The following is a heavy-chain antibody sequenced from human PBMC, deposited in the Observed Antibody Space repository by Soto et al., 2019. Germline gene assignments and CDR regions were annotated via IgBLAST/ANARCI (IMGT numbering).Heavy chain of an antibody. CDR3: ARGFRITWVDMIPPEGFEP. Sequence: PSQTLSLTCAISGDSVSSNSAAWNWIRQSPSRGLEWLGRTYYRSKWYNDYAVSVKSRITINPDTSKNQFSLQLNSVTPEDTAVYYCARGFRITWVDMIPPEGFEPWGQGTLVTVSS. V-gene: IGHV6-1*01. D-gene: IGHD3-10*01. CDR1: GDSVSSNSAA. CDR2: TYYRSKWYN. J-gene: IGHJ5*02.